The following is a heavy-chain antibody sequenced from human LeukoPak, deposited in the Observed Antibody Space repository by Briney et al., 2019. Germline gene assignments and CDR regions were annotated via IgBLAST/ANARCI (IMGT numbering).Heavy chain of an antibody. V-gene: IGHV4-39*01. J-gene: IGHJ4*02. CDR3: ARYSLTHDY. CDR1: GGSISSSSYY. CDR2: IYYSGST. D-gene: IGHD3-9*01. Sequence: SETLSLTCTVSGGSISSSSYYWGWIRQPPGKGLEWIGSIYYSGSTYYNPSLKSRVTISVDTSKNQFSLKPSSVTAADTAVYYCARYSLTHDYWGQGTLVTVSS.